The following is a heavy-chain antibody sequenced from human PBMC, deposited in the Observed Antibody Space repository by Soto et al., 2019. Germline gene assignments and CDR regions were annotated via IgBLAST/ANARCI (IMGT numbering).Heavy chain of an antibody. J-gene: IGHJ5*02. CDR3: ARVVSIFGVVTTNWFDP. CDR2: INANNGNT. V-gene: IGHV1-8*02. D-gene: IGHD3-3*01. CDR1: GYTFTSYG. Sequence: ASVKVSCKASGYTFTSYGISWVRQATGQGLEWMGWINANNGNTDYAQKFQGRVTMTTNTSISTAYMELSSLRSEDTAVYYCARVVSIFGVVTTNWFDPWGQG.